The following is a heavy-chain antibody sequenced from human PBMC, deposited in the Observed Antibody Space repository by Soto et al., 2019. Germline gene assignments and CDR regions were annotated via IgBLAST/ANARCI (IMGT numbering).Heavy chain of an antibody. Sequence: GASVKVSCKASGYTFSSYYVHWVRQAPGQGLEWMGIVNPSDGSTSYAQRFQGRVTMTTDTSTSTAYMELRSLRSDDTAVYYCARDRAYGSGSYYTNDFDYWGQGTLVTVSS. CDR1: GYTFSSYY. J-gene: IGHJ4*02. CDR2: VNPSDGST. CDR3: ARDRAYGSGSYYTNDFDY. V-gene: IGHV1-46*01. D-gene: IGHD3-10*01.